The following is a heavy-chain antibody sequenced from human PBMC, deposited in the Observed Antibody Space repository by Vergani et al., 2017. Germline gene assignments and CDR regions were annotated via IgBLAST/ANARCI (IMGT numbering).Heavy chain of an antibody. CDR2: IYSTGST. J-gene: IGHJ4*02. D-gene: IGHD3-22*01. CDR3: ARMGGYDKGDAFRIGYFDS. CDR1: FDSIRNLY. V-gene: IGHV4-59*06. Sequence: QVQLQESGPGLVKSSETLSLTCSVSFDSIRNLYCNWIRQHPGKGLEWIGYIYSTGSTHHNPSLRRRINMSVDTSKNQFSLKLNSVTAADTAMYYCARMGGYDKGDAFRIGYFDSWGPGILVTVSS.